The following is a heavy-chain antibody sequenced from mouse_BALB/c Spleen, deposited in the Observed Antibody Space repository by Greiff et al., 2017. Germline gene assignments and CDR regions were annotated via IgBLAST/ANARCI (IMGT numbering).Heavy chain of an antibody. CDR2: ISDGGSYT. D-gene: IGHD2-4*01. Sequence: EVQLVESGGGLVKPGGSLKLSCAASGFTFSSYAMSWVRQSPEKRLEWVATISDGGSYTYYPDSVKGRFTISRDNAKNNLYLQMSSLKSEDTAMYYCARRGDYGGFDYWGQGTTLTVSS. J-gene: IGHJ2*01. V-gene: IGHV5-6*01. CDR3: ARRGDYGGFDY. CDR1: GFTFSSYA.